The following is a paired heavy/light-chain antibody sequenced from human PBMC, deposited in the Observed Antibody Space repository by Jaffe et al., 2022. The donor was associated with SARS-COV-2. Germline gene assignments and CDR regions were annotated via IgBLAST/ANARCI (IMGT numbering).Heavy chain of an antibody. Sequence: QLVETNGGLIQPGGSLRLSCSVSGFAVNGPDMHWVRQAPGKGLEWVAMIYSGGNTYYTDSVRGRFSILRDARRNALYLQMDGLTAEDTATYYCARGRQELRRESGSTYYLDVWGKGTTLTVSS. J-gene: IGHJ6*03. CDR1: GFAVNGPD. CDR2: IYSGGNT. D-gene: IGHD3-10*01. V-gene: IGHV3-53*02. CDR3: ARGRQELRRESGSTYYLDV.
Light chain of an antibody. CDR3: QYYDVSPFTMA. CDR2: GPS. V-gene: IGKV3-20*01. J-gene: IGKJ1*01. Sequence: EIVLTQSPGILSLSPGERATLSCRASQTVRRTHLSWYQQRPGQAPRLLIYGPSNRATGIPDRFSSSGAGTDFTLTISRLEPEDFAVYYCQYYDVSPFTMAFGQGTRVEIK. CDR1: QTVRRTH.